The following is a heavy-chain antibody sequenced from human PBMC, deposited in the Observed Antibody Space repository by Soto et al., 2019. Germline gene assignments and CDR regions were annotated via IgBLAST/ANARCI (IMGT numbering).Heavy chain of an antibody. Sequence: QVQLVQSGAEVRKPGSSVKVSCKASGGTFSNSAITWVRQAPGQGLEWVGGIIPIFGSTNYAPEFQGRVTITADESTSTAYMELSSLPSEDTAVYYCARDGDLRSDFWSGPLGGGWFDPWGQGTLVTVSS. J-gene: IGHJ5*02. V-gene: IGHV1-69*12. CDR2: IIPIFGST. CDR1: GGTFSNSA. CDR3: ARDGDLRSDFWSGPLGGGWFDP. D-gene: IGHD3-3*01.